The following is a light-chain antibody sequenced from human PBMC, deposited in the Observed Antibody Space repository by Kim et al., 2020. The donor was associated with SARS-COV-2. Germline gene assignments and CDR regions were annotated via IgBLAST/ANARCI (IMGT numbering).Light chain of an antibody. V-gene: IGKV1-27*01. J-gene: IGKJ1*01. Sequence: ASAGDRVTITCRASHDIANSLACYQQKPGKVPQVLIYAASTLQSGVPSRFIGSGSGTEFTLTIGSLQTEDVATYYCQKYNSASWTFGPGTKVDIK. CDR1: HDIANS. CDR2: AAS. CDR3: QKYNSASWT.